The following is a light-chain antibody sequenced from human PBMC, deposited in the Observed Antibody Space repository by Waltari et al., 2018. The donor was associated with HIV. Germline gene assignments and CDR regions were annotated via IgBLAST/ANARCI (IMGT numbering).Light chain of an antibody. CDR2: SNN. V-gene: IGLV1-44*01. CDR3: AAWDDSLNGYV. CDR1: SSTTGSNT. Sequence: QPVLTQPPSASGTPGPRVTISCSGSSSTTGSNTVNWYQQLPGTAPKLLIYSNNQRPSGVPDRFSGSKSGTSAALAISGLQSEDEADYYCAAWDDSLNGYVFGTGTKVTVL. J-gene: IGLJ1*01.